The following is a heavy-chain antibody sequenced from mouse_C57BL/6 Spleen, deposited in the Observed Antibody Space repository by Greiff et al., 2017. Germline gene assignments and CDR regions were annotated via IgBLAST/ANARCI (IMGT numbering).Heavy chain of an antibody. CDR2: IDPANGNT. J-gene: IGHJ3*01. D-gene: IGHD2-3*01. V-gene: IGHV14-3*01. CDR3: ARVGDGYYPAWFAY. Sequence: VQLQQSVAELVRPGASVKLSCTASGFNIKNTYMHWVKQRPEQGLEWIGRIDPANGNTKYAPKFPGKATITADTASNPAYLQLRGLTSEDTAIYYCARVGDGYYPAWFAYWGQGTLVTVSA. CDR1: GFNIKNTY.